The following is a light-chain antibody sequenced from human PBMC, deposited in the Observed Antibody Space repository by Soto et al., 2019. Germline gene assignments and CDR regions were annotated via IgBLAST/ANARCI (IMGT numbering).Light chain of an antibody. Sequence: EIVLTQSPGTLSLSPGERATLSCRASQSVSSSYLAWYQQKPGQAPRLLIYGASSRATGIPDRFSGSGSGTDFTLTISRREPEDFAVYYCQQYGSSPCFGPGTKVDIK. CDR2: GAS. CDR3: QQYGSSPC. J-gene: IGKJ3*01. CDR1: QSVSSSY. V-gene: IGKV3-20*01.